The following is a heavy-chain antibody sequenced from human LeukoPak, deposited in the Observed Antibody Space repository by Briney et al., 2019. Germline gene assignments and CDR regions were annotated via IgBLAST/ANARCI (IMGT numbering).Heavy chain of an antibody. Sequence: GESLKISCKASGYSFPYYWISWVRQMPGKGLEWMGIIYPGDSDTRYSPSFQGQVTISADKSISTAYLQWSSLKASDTAMYYCAREHWGAFDIWGQGTMVTVSS. CDR1: GYSFPYYW. D-gene: IGHD7-27*01. CDR2: IYPGDSDT. CDR3: AREHWGAFDI. J-gene: IGHJ3*02. V-gene: IGHV5-51*01.